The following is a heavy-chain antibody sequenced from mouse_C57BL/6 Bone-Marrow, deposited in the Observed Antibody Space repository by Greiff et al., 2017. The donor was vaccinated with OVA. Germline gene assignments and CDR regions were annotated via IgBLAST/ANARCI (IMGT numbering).Heavy chain of an antibody. J-gene: IGHJ4*01. D-gene: IGHD1-1*01. CDR2: IYPGSGNT. CDR3: ARSGSSPYYAMDY. V-gene: IGHV1-76*01. Sequence: QVQLKQSGAELVRPGASVKLSCKASGYTFTDYYINWVKQRPGQGLEWIARIYPGSGNTYYNEKFKGKATLTAEKSSSTAYMQLSSLTSEDSAVYFCARSGSSPYYAMDYWGQGTSVTVSS. CDR1: GYTFTDYY.